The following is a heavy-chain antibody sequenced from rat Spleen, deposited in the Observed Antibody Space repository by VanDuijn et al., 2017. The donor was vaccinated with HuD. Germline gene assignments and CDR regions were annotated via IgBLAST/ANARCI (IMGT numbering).Heavy chain of an antibody. CDR1: GFTFSNYD. J-gene: IGHJ3*01. D-gene: IGHD5-1*01. CDR3: ATTPGRPFDY. Sequence: EVQLVESGGGLVQPGRSLKLSCAASGFTFSNYDMAWVRQAPTKGLEWVASISTGGTSTYYRDSVKGRFTISRDNAKSTLYREMDSLRSEDTATYYCATTPGRPFDYWGQGTLVTVSS. CDR2: ISTGGTST. V-gene: IGHV5-25*01.